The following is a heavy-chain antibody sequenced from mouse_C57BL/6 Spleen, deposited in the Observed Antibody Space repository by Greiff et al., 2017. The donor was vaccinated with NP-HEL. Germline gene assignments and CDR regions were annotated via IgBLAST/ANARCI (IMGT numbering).Heavy chain of an antibody. J-gene: IGHJ2*01. CDR2: ISYDGSN. CDR1: GYSITSGYY. D-gene: IGHD2-12*01. CDR3: ARDTIRGYYFDY. Sequence: EVQRVESGPGLVKPSQSLSLTCSVTGYSITSGYYWNWIRQFPGNKLEWMGYISYDGSNNYNPSLKNRISITRDTSKNQFFLKLNSVTTEDTATYYCARDTIRGYYFDYWGQGTTLTVSS. V-gene: IGHV3-6*01.